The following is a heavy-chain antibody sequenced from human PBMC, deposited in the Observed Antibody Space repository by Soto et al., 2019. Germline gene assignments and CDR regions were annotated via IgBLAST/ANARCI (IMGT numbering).Heavy chain of an antibody. V-gene: IGHV4-31*03. CDR3: ARVPKDSSGYPNGFDY. CDR2: IYYSGST. J-gene: IGHJ4*02. D-gene: IGHD3-22*01. Sequence: LSLTGTVSGGSISSGGYYWSWIRQHPGTGLEWSGYIYYSGSTYYNPSLKSRVTISVDTSKNQFSLKLSSVTAADTAVYYCARVPKDSSGYPNGFDYWGQGTLVTVSS. CDR1: GGSISSGGYY.